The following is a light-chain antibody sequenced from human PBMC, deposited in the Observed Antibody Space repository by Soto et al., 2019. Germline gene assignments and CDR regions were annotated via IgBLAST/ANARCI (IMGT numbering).Light chain of an antibody. CDR3: QQYNSHSSYT. J-gene: IGKJ2*01. Sequence: DIQMTQSPSTLSASVGDRVTITCRASQSINTWLAWYQQQPGKAPTLLIYKASSLGSGVHSRFSGSGSGTEFTLTISSLQPDDFAIYYCQQYNSHSSYTFGQGTKLEIK. CDR1: QSINTW. V-gene: IGKV1-5*03. CDR2: KAS.